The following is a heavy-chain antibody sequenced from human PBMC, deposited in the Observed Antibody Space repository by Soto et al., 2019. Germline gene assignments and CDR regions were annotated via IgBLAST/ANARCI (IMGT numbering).Heavy chain of an antibody. CDR2: IDPSDSYT. J-gene: IGHJ5*02. CDR1: GYRFTNYW. V-gene: IGHV5-10-1*03. D-gene: IGHD3-9*01. Sequence: EVQLVQSGAEVKKPGESLRISCEGSGYRFTNYWISWVRQTPGKGLEWMGRIDPSDSYTKYSPSFQGHVTISADESTNTAYLQWSSLQASDPAIYYCAREFDTLGWCDPWGQGTLVTVSS. CDR3: AREFDTLGWCDP.